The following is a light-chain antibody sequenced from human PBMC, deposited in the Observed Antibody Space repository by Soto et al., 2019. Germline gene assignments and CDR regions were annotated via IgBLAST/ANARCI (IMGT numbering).Light chain of an antibody. CDR2: DTN. J-gene: IGLJ2*01. CDR3: VLYLGGDIPHVV. Sequence: QAVVTQEPSFSVSPGGTVTLTCGLSSGSVSTSYYPSWYQQTPGQAPRTLIYDTNTRSSGVPDRFSGSILGNKAALTITGAQADDESKYYCVLYLGGDIPHVVFGGGTQLTVL. CDR1: SGSVSTSYY. V-gene: IGLV8-61*01.